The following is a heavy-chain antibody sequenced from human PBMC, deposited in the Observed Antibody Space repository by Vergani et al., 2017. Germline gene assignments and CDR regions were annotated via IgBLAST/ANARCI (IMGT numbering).Heavy chain of an antibody. J-gene: IGHJ4*02. CDR1: GYTFTGYY. V-gene: IGHV1-2*02. CDR2: INPNSGGT. D-gene: IGHD4-17*01. Sequence: QVQLVQSGAEVKKPGASVRVSCRASGYTFTGYYMHWVRQAPGQGLEWMGWINPNSGGTNYAQKFQGRVTMTRDTSISTAYMELSRLRSDDTAVYYCARDWGYGDYPGGYWGQGTLVTVSS. CDR3: ARDWGYGDYPGGY.